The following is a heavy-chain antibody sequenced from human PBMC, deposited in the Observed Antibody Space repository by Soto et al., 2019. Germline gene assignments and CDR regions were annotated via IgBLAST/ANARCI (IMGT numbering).Heavy chain of an antibody. Sequence: ASVKVSCKASGYTFTGYYMHWVRQAPGQGLEWMGWINPNSGGTNYAQKFQGRVTMTRDTSISTAYMELSRLRSDDTAVYYCARAPPPTKARLQYYYYYGMDVWGQGTTVTVS. D-gene: IGHD1-1*01. CDR2: INPNSGGT. CDR3: ARAPPPTKARLQYYYYYGMDV. CDR1: GYTFTGYY. J-gene: IGHJ6*02. V-gene: IGHV1-2*02.